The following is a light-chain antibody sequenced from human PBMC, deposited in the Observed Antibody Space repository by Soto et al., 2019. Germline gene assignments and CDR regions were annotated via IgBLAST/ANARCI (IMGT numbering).Light chain of an antibody. Sequence: EIVLTQSPATLSLSPGERATLSCRASQSISSYLAWYQQKPGQAPRLLIYDASNRATGIPARFSGSASGTDFPITISSLEPEDFAVYYCQQRNNWPPMYTFGQGTKLEIK. CDR1: QSISSY. V-gene: IGKV3-11*01. J-gene: IGKJ2*01. CDR2: DAS. CDR3: QQRNNWPPMYT.